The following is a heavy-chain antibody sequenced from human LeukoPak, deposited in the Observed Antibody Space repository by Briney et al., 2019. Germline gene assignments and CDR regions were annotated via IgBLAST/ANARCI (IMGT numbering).Heavy chain of an antibody. J-gene: IGHJ4*02. CDR2: IWYDGSNK. D-gene: IGHD6-13*01. Sequence: GGSLRLSCAASGFTFSSYGMHWVRQAPGKGLEWVAVIWYDGSNKYYADSVKGRFTISRDNSKNTLYLQMNSLRGDDTAVYYCARETAADGKPYDYWGQGTLVTVSS. V-gene: IGHV3-33*01. CDR3: ARETAADGKPYDY. CDR1: GFTFSSYG.